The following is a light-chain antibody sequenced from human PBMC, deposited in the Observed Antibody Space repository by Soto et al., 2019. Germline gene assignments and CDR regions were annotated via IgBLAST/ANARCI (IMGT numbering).Light chain of an antibody. J-gene: IGKJ5*01. CDR2: DAS. CDR1: QSVSNNY. Sequence: EIVLTQSPGTLSLSPGERATLSCRASQSVSNNYLAWYQQKPGQAPRLLIYDASDRATDIPARFSGSGSGIDFTLTINSLEVEDFAVYYCQQRSDWPPTFGQGTRWRL. V-gene: IGKV3D-20*02. CDR3: QQRSDWPPT.